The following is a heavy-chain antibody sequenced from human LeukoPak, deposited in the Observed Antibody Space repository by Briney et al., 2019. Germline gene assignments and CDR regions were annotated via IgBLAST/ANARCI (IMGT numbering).Heavy chain of an antibody. J-gene: IGHJ6*03. D-gene: IGHD2-2*01. CDR2: ISSSGSTI. CDR3: ARAGRGYCSSTSCFHYYYYYYMDV. Sequence: GGSLRLSCAASGSTFSDYYMSWIRQAPGKGLEWVSYISSSGSTIYYADSVKGRFTISRDNAKNSLYLQMNSLRAEDTAVYYCARAGRGYCSSTSCFHYYYYYYMDVWGKGTTVTVSS. CDR1: GSTFSDYY. V-gene: IGHV3-11*04.